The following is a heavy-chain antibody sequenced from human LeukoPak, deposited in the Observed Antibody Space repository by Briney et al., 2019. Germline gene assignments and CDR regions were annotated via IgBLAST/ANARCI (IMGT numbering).Heavy chain of an antibody. CDR3: ARDGYNPIDY. D-gene: IGHD5-24*01. CDR2: IYYSGST. J-gene: IGHJ4*02. Sequence: SETLSLTCTVSGGSISSSSYSWGWIRQPPGKGLEWIGTIYYSGSTYYSPSLKSRVTISVDTPKNQFSLKLSSVTAADTAVYYCARDGYNPIDYWGQGTLVTVSS. V-gene: IGHV4-39*07. CDR1: GGSISSSSYS.